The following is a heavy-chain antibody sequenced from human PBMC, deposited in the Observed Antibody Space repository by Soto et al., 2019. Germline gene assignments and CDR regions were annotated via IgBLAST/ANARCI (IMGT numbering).Heavy chain of an antibody. CDR3: AIPTPNRYYYYGMDV. J-gene: IGHJ6*02. CDR2: IYPGDSDT. D-gene: IGHD2-8*01. V-gene: IGHV5-51*01. CDR1: GYSFTSYW. Sequence: PGESLKISCKGSGYSFTSYWIGWVRQMPGKGLEWMGIIYPGDSDTRYSPSFQGQVTISADKSISTAYLQWSSLKASDTDMYYCAIPTPNRYYYYGMDVWGQGTXVTVSS.